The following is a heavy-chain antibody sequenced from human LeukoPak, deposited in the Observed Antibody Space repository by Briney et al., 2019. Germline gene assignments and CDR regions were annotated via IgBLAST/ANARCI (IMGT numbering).Heavy chain of an antibody. D-gene: IGHD1-26*01. Sequence: RPGGSLRLSCVATGITFSRYGMHWVRQAPGKGPEWVAFIWYDGSKTYYGDSVKGRLTISRDNSKNTVYLQMSTLRADDTAVYYCAAPAGAANWLDPWGQGTLVTVSS. J-gene: IGHJ5*02. CDR3: AAPAGAANWLDP. CDR2: IWYDGSKT. V-gene: IGHV3-30*02. CDR1: GITFSRYG.